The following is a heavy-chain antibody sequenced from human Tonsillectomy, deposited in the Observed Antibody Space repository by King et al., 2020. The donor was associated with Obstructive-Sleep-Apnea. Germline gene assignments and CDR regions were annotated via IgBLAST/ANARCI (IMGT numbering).Heavy chain of an antibody. CDR3: ARDRVGRDGYNRFDY. V-gene: IGHV4-59*01. CDR1: VGSINRYY. Sequence: QLQDSGPGLVKPSETLSLTCTVSVGSINRYYWSWFRQTPVKGLELIGVIASSGSTNSNPSLKSLVPISVVTSKNLFSLQLSSVTAADTAVYYCARDRVGRDGYNRFDYWGQGTLVTVSS. CDR2: IASSGST. D-gene: IGHD5-24*01. J-gene: IGHJ4*02.